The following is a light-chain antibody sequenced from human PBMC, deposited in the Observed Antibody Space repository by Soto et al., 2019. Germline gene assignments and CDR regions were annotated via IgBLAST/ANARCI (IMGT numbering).Light chain of an antibody. Sequence: IQLTQSPSSLSASLGDRVTITCRASQGISNHLGWYQQKPGKAPELLIYAASTLQTGVPSRFSGGGSGTEFTLTITSLEPEDFATYYCQQVNVYPSTFGGGTKVEIK. J-gene: IGKJ4*01. CDR3: QQVNVYPST. V-gene: IGKV1-9*01. CDR2: AAS. CDR1: QGISNH.